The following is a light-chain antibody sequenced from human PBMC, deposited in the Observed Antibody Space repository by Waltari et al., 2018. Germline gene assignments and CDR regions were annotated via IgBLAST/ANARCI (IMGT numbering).Light chain of an antibody. J-gene: IGLJ2*01. CDR3: HVWDSSSDHPVV. Sequence: SYVVTQSPSMSVAPGQTARITCERNNIGTKTVHWYQRKPGQAPVLVVYDDSARPSGIPERCSGSNSGNTATLTISRVEGGDEADYFCHVWDSSSDHPVVFGGGTKLTVL. V-gene: IGLV3-21*02. CDR1: NIGTKT. CDR2: DDS.